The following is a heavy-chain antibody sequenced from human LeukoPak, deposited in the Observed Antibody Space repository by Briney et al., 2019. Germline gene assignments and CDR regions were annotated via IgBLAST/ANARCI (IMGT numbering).Heavy chain of an antibody. CDR2: INHSGST. V-gene: IGHV4-34*01. J-gene: IGHJ5*02. Sequence: SETLSLTCAVYGGSFSGYYWSWIRQPPGKGLEWIGEINHSGSTNYNPSLKSRVTISVDTSKNQFSLKLSSVTAADTAVYYCARGRTYYDFWSGSPFDPWGQGTLVTVS. D-gene: IGHD3-3*01. CDR3: ARGRTYYDFWSGSPFDP. CDR1: GGSFSGYY.